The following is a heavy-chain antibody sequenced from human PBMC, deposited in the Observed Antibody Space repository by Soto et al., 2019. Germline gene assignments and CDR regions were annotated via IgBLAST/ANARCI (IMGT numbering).Heavy chain of an antibody. Sequence: GGSLRLSCAASGFTFSNAWINWVRQAPGKGLEWVGRIKSKTDGGTTDFAAPVKGRFAISRDDSKNMVYLQMNSLKTEDTGIYYCTREAYSTMIVVRFDDWGHGTLVTVSS. CDR2: IKSKTDGGTT. J-gene: IGHJ4*01. CDR1: GFTFSNAW. V-gene: IGHV3-15*07. D-gene: IGHD3-22*01. CDR3: TREAYSTMIVVRFDD.